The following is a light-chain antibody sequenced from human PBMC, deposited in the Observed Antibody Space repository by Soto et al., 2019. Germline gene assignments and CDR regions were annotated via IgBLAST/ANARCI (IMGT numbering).Light chain of an antibody. CDR2: DVS. V-gene: IGLV2-14*01. J-gene: IGLJ7*01. CDR1: SSDVGGYNY. CDR3: SSYTSSITLI. Sequence: QSVLTQPASVSGSPGQSITISCTGTSSDVGGYNYVSWYQQHPGKAPKLVIYDVSNRPSGVSYRFSGSKSGNTASLTISGLQAEDEADYYCSSYTSSITLIFGGGTQLTVL.